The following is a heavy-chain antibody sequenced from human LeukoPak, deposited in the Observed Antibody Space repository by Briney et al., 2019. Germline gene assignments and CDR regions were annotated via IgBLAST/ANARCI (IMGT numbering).Heavy chain of an antibody. J-gene: IGHJ4*02. CDR2: IYHSGIT. CDR3: ARWTTCGGDCHILDY. Sequence: SETLSLTCTVSGDSISSGGYYWNWIRQPPGKGLEWIGYIYHSGITNYNPSLKSRVTISIDRSKNQFSLKLSSVSAADTAVYYCARWTTCGGDCHILDYWGQGILVTVSS. CDR1: GDSISSGGYY. V-gene: IGHV4-30-2*01. D-gene: IGHD2-21*02.